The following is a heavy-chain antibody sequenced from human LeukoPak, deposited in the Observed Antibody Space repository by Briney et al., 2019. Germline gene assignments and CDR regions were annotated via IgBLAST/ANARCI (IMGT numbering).Heavy chain of an antibody. D-gene: IGHD5-24*01. Sequence: SETLSLTCTVSGDSINSYYWNWIRQPPRKGLEWIGYIYYSGRTYYNPSLKSRVTISVDTSKHQFSMKLKSVTAADTAVYFCARGRWLPNAFDIWGQGTMVTVFS. CDR2: IYYSGRT. CDR1: GDSINSYY. CDR3: ARGRWLPNAFDI. V-gene: IGHV4-59*01. J-gene: IGHJ3*02.